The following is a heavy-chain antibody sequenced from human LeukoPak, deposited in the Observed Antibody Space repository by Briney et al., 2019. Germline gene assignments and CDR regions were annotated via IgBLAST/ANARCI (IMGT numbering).Heavy chain of an antibody. V-gene: IGHV4-30-4*01. CDR3: ARSGYSYGYGEDY. Sequence: SETLSLTCTVSGGSISSGDYYWSWIRQPPGKGLEWIGYIYYSGSTYYNPSLKSRVTISVDTSKNQFSLKLSSVTAADTAVYYCARSGYSYGYGEDYWGQGTLVTVSS. CDR1: GGSISSGDYY. D-gene: IGHD5-18*01. J-gene: IGHJ4*02. CDR2: IYYSGST.